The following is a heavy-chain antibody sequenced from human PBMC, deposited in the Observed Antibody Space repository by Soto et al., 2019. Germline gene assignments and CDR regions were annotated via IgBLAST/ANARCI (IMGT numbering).Heavy chain of an antibody. Sequence: SGPTVVNPTQTLTLTCTLSGFSLSTSGVGVGWIRQPPGKALEWLALIYWNDDKRYSPSLKSRLTITKDTSKNQVVLTMTNMDPVDTATYYCAHSFYDFWSGYLLFDYWGQGTLVTVSS. CDR2: IYWNDDK. CDR3: AHSFYDFWSGYLLFDY. D-gene: IGHD3-3*01. J-gene: IGHJ4*02. V-gene: IGHV2-5*01. CDR1: GFSLSTSGVG.